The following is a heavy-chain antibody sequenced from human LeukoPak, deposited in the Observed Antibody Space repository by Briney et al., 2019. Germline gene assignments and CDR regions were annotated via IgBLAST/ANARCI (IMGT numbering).Heavy chain of an antibody. CDR3: ATATVPPSYFDY. CDR1: GGSISSSSYY. V-gene: IGHV4-39*01. D-gene: IGHD4-17*01. Sequence: SETLSLTCTVSGGSISSSSYYWGWIRQPPGKGLEWIGSIYYSGSTYYNPSFKSRVTISVDTSKNQFSLKLSSVTAADTAVYYCATATVPPSYFDYWGQGTLVTVSS. J-gene: IGHJ4*02. CDR2: IYYSGST.